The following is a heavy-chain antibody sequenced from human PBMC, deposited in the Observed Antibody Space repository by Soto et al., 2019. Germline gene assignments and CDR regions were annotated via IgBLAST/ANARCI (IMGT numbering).Heavy chain of an antibody. D-gene: IGHD2-21*02. CDR3: AKEVDVELTFSYFDC. CDR2: INGRGDRT. CDR1: GFSFSNYG. J-gene: IGHJ4*02. Sequence: EVQLLASGGGLVRPGGSLRLSCAASGFSFSNYGMSWVRQAPGKELEWVSAINGRGDRTYYTASVEVRFAITRGPSTNSLSVQMTSRRAEDTAIYYCAKEVDVELTFSYFDCWGQGTLVTVDS. V-gene: IGHV3-23*01.